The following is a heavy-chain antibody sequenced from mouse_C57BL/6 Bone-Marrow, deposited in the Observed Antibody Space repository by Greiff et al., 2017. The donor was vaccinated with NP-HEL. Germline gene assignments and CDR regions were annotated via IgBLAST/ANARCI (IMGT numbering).Heavy chain of an antibody. CDR3: ARRLYYDYDEFAY. J-gene: IGHJ3*01. Sequence: EVKLMESGGGLVQPGGSLKLSCAASGFTFSDYYMYWVRQTPEKRLEWVAYISNGGGSTYYPDTVKGRFTISRDNAKNTLYLQMSRLKSEDTAMYYCARRLYYDYDEFAYWGQGTLVTVSA. CDR1: GFTFSDYY. D-gene: IGHD2-4*01. V-gene: IGHV5-12*01. CDR2: ISNGGGST.